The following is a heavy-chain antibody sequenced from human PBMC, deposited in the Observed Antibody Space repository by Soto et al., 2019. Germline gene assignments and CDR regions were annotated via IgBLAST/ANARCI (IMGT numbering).Heavy chain of an antibody. CDR1: GFTFSSYS. J-gene: IGHJ6*03. CDR2: ISRSSSYI. CDR3: ARERGVVAKYYYYYMDV. Sequence: GGSLRLSCAASGFTFSSYSMNWVRQAPGKGLEWVSSISRSSSYIYYADSVKGRFTISRDNAKNSLYLQMNSLRAEDTAVYYCARERGVVAKYYYYYMDVWGKGTTVTVSS. V-gene: IGHV3-21*01. D-gene: IGHD2-2*01.